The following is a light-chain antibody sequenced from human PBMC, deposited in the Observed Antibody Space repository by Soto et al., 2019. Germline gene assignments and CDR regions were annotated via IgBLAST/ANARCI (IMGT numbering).Light chain of an antibody. CDR2: SNN. CDR1: TSNIGTFY. CDR3: AAWDDSLSGWV. V-gene: IGLV1-47*02. J-gene: IGLJ3*02. Sequence: QSALTQPPSASSTPGQTVTISCSGSTSNIGTFYVYWYQHLPGTAPKLLIYSNNQRPSGVPDRFSGSKSGTSASVTISGLRSEDEADYYCAAWDDSLSGWVFGGGTKLTVL.